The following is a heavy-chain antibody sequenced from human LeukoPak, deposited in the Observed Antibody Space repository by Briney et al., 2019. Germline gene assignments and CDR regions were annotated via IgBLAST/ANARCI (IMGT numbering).Heavy chain of an antibody. Sequence: GGSLRLSCTVSGITFSDYYMNWIRQAPGKALEYIVYVSSSGNTQFYADSVRGRFKISRDNAKNSLYLQMNSLRGEDTAVYYCARDPTYYLRYGYFDSWGQGTLVTVSS. CDR1: GITFSDYY. V-gene: IGHV3-11*04. CDR3: ARDPTYYLRYGYFDS. CDR2: VSSSGNTQ. J-gene: IGHJ4*02. D-gene: IGHD1-26*01.